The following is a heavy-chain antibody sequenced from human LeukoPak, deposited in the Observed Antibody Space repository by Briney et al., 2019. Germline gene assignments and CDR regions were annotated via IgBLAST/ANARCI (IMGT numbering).Heavy chain of an antibody. Sequence: GGSLRLSCAASGFTFSNYGLHWVRQAPGKGLEWVAVIWHDGSNKYYAESVKGRFTISRDNSKNTLYLQMNSLRAEDTAVYYCARDQQRGGAYDTSGYDYWGQGTLVTVSS. CDR3: ARDQQRGGAYDTSGYDY. D-gene: IGHD3-22*01. CDR1: GFTFSNYG. CDR2: IWHDGSNK. J-gene: IGHJ4*02. V-gene: IGHV3-33*01.